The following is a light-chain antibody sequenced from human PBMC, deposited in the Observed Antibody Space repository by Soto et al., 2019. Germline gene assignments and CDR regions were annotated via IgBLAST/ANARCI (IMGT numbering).Light chain of an antibody. CDR3: CSYAGSLDV. V-gene: IGLV2-11*01. CDR1: SSDVGGYNY. Sequence: QSVLTQPRSVSGSPEQSVTISCTGTSSDVGGYNYVSWYQQHPGKAPKLMIYDVSKRPSGVPDRFSGSKSGNTASLTISGLQAEDEADYYCCSYAGSLDVFGTGSKMTVL. J-gene: IGLJ1*01. CDR2: DVS.